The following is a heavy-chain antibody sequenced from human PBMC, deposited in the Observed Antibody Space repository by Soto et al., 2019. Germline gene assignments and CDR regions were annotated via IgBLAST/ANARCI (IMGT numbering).Heavy chain of an antibody. Sequence: PLGGSLRLSCVASGFTFSSYGMHWVRQAPGKGLEWVAVMSYDGSHEYYADSVKGRFTISRDNSKTILYLQMNSLRLEDTAVYYCAKGSVLRVVEAPLAILGGVDVWGQGAMVTVSS. J-gene: IGHJ6*02. CDR2: MSYDGSHE. D-gene: IGHD2-8*01. CDR3: AKGSVLRVVEAPLAILGGVDV. CDR1: GFTFSSYG. V-gene: IGHV3-33*06.